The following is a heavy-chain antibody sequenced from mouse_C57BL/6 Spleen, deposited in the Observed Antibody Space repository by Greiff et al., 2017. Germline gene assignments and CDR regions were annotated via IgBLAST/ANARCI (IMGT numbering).Heavy chain of an antibody. CDR2: IYPGSGST. CDR1: GYTFTSYW. D-gene: IGHD1-1*01. J-gene: IGHJ3*01. Sequence: QVQLQQPGAELVKPGASVKMSCKASGYTFTSYWITWVKQRPGQGLEWIGDIYPGSGSTNYNEKFKSKATLTVDTSSSTAYMQLSSLTSEDSAVYYCARGYGSSHSWFAYWGQGTLVTVSA. V-gene: IGHV1-55*01. CDR3: ARGYGSSHSWFAY.